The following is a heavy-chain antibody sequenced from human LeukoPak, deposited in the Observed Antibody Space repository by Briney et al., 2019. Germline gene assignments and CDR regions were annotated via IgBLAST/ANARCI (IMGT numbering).Heavy chain of an antibody. J-gene: IGHJ5*02. D-gene: IGHD2-21*02. CDR2: IYHSGST. V-gene: IGHV4-34*01. CDR1: GGSFTGYY. Sequence: SQTLSLTRAVYGGSFTGYYWSWIRQTPGKGLEWIGEIYHSGSTNYNPSLKTRVTMSVDTSKNQFSLKVSSVTAADTAVYYCATVGDVRRSRFDLWGQGTVVTVSS. CDR3: ATVGDVRRSRFDL.